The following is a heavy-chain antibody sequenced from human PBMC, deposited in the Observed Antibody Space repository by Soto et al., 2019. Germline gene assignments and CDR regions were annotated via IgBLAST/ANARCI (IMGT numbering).Heavy chain of an antibody. D-gene: IGHD3-22*01. CDR2: ISYDGSNK. CDR3: AINYYDSSGYHTPFDY. J-gene: IGHJ4*02. CDR1: GFTFSSYG. V-gene: IGHV3-30*03. Sequence: QVQLVESGGGVVQPGRSLRLSCAASGFTFSSYGMHWVRQAPGKGLEWVAVISYDGSNKYYADSVKGRFTISRDNSKNPLYLQMNSLRAEDTAVYYCAINYYDSSGYHTPFDYWGQGTLVTVSS.